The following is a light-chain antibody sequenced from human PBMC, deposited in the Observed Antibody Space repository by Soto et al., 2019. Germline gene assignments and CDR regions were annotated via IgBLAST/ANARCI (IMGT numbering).Light chain of an antibody. CDR1: QGVTNY. CDR2: GAS. J-gene: IGKJ1*01. Sequence: DIVWTQSPATLSLSPGERATLSCRASQGVTNYLVWYQQKPGQAPRLLIHGASNRATGIPARFSGSGSGTDFTLTISSLEPEDFAVYYCQQRYNWPRTFGQGTQVEIK. CDR3: QQRYNWPRT. V-gene: IGKV3-11*01.